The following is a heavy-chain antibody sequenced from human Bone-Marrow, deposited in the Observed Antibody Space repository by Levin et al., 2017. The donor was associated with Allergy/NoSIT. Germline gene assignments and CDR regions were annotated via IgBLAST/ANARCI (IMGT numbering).Heavy chain of an antibody. CDR3: AKASGSHYDWFGDY. Sequence: LSLTCAASGFTFSNHAMNWVRQAPGKGLEWVSVVTGSASRTYYSDSVQGRFTISRDNSKNTLYLQMNSLRAEDTAVYYCAKASGSHYDWFGDYWGQGALVTVSS. CDR1: GFTFSNHA. V-gene: IGHV3-23*01. D-gene: IGHD3-9*01. J-gene: IGHJ4*02. CDR2: VTGSASRT.